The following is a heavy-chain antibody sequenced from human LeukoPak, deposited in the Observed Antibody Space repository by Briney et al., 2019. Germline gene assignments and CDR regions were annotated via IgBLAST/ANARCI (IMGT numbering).Heavy chain of an antibody. CDR2: IYYSGST. D-gene: IGHD5-24*01. J-gene: IGHJ4*02. V-gene: IGHV4-39*01. Sequence: SETLSLTCTVSGVSVSSYSYFWGWIRQPPGKGLEWIGSIYYSGSTYYNPSLRSRVTISVDTSKNQFSLKLSSVTAPDTAVYYCARMSLEVATEFDYWGQGTLVTVSS. CDR3: ARMSLEVATEFDY. CDR1: GVSVSSYSYF.